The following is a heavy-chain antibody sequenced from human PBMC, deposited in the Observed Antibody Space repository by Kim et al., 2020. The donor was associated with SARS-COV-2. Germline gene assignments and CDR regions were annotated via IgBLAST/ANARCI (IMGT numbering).Heavy chain of an antibody. D-gene: IGHD4-17*01. J-gene: IGHJ6*02. CDR1: GYSFTSYW. V-gene: IGHV5-51*01. Sequence: GESLKISCKGSGYSFTSYWIGWVRQMPGKGLEWMGIIYPGDSDTRYSPSFQGQVTISADKSISTAYLQWSSLKASDTAMYYCARQTYGYGGNGYYYYYGMDVWGQGTTVTVSS. CDR3: ARQTYGYGGNGYYYYYGMDV. CDR2: IYPGDSDT.